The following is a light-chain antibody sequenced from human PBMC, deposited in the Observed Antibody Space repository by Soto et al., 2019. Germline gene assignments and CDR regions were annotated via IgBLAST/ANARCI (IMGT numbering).Light chain of an antibody. CDR3: QQYGSSPWT. CDR1: QSVSSSF. J-gene: IGKJ1*01. CDR2: GAS. V-gene: IGKV3-20*01. Sequence: EIVLTQSPGTLSLSPGERGTLSCRASQSVSSSFLVWYQQKPGQAPRLLIYGASSRATGIPDRFSGSGSGTDFTLTIGRLEPEDFAVYYCQQYGSSPWTFGQGNKVEFK.